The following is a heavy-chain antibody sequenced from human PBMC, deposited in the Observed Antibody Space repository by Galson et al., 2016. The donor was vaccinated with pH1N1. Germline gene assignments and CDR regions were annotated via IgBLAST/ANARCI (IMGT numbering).Heavy chain of an antibody. J-gene: IGHJ4*02. V-gene: IGHV3-30*04. CDR1: GFTFTSYA. Sequence: SLRLSCAASGFTFTSYAMHWVRQAPGKGLEWVAVILYDGTNEYYADSVKGRFTISRDKTQSTVYLQMNSLRTEDTAVYYCARDCEYSSHEGFHWAQGTLVIVSS. CDR2: ILYDGTNE. D-gene: IGHD5-12*01. CDR3: ARDCEYSSHEGFH.